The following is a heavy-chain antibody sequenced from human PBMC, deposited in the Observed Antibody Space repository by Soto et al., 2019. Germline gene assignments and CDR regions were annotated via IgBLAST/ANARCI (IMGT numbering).Heavy chain of an antibody. J-gene: IGHJ6*02. CDR2: IDPSDSYT. Sequence: PGESLKISCKGSGYSFTSCWISWVRQMPGKGLEWMGRIDPSDSYTNYSPSFQGHVTISADKSISTAYLQWSSLKAPDTAMYYCARQNFWSGYYTSSHYYYYGMDVWGQGTTVTVSS. V-gene: IGHV5-10-1*01. CDR1: GYSFTSCW. CDR3: ARQNFWSGYYTSSHYYYYGMDV. D-gene: IGHD3-3*01.